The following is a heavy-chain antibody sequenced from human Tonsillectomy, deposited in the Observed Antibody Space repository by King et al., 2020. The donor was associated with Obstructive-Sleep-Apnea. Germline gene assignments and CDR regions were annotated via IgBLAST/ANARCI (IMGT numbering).Heavy chain of an antibody. J-gene: IGHJ4*02. CDR2: INTRGTT. Sequence: VQLVESGGGMVQPGGSLRLSCLASGFTFSSHAISWVRQAPGKGLEWVSAINTRGTTFYAGSVRGRFTISRDNSKYTVNLQVNSLRAEDTALYYCAKEGGGSGIYWVDSWGQGTLVTVSS. D-gene: IGHD3-10*01. CDR1: GFTFSSHA. V-gene: IGHV3-23*04. CDR3: AKEGGGSGIYWVDS.